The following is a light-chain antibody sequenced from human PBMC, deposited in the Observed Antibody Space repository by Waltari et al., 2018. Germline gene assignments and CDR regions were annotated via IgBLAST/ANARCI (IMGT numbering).Light chain of an antibody. J-gene: IGKJ1*01. CDR2: HAS. V-gene: IGKV3-20*01. CDR1: QSISKY. Sequence: EIVLTQSPGTLSLSSGERATLSCRTSQSISKYLAWYQQKPGQAPRLLIYHASSRATGIPDRFSGSGSGKDFSLTISRLEPEDFAVYYCQHYESLPVTFGQGTKVEIK. CDR3: QHYESLPVT.